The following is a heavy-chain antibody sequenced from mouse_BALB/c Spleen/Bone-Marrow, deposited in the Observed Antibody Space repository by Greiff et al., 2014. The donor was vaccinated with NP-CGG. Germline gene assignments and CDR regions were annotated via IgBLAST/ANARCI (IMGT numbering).Heavy chain of an antibody. CDR1: GFSLSRYS. J-gene: IGHJ2*01. Sequence: QVHVKQSGPGLVAPSQSLSITCTVSGFSLSRYSVHWVRQPPGKGLEWLGMIWGGGSIDYNSALKSRLSISKDISKSQVFLKMNSLQTDDTAMYYCARNSGTWGFDYWGQGTTLTVSS. D-gene: IGHD3-2*02. V-gene: IGHV2-6-4*01. CDR2: IWGGGSI. CDR3: ARNSGTWGFDY.